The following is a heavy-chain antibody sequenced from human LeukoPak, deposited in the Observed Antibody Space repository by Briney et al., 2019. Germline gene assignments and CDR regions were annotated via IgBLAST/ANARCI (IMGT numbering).Heavy chain of an antibody. CDR1: GGSISRSNW. CDR3: AGYDIPYTFEF. D-gene: IGHD2-2*01. J-gene: IGHJ4*02. V-gene: IGHV4-4*02. Sequence: PSETLSHTCAVSGGSISRSNWWSWVRQPPGKGLEWIGDILHSGDTNYNASLRSRLTISLDKSRNQFYLQLSSVTAADTAVYYCAGYDIPYTFEFWGPGTVVTVSS. CDR2: ILHSGDT.